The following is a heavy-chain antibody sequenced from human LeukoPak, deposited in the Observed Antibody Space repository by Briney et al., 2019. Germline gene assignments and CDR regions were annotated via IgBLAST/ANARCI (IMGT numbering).Heavy chain of an antibody. J-gene: IGHJ4*02. Sequence: GGSLRLSCAASGFTFSSYWMSWVRQAPGKGLEWVASIKQDGSQKPYVDSVKGRFTISRDNAKNSLYLQMNSLRAEDTAVYYCARDLEYFDYWGQGTLVTVSS. V-gene: IGHV3-7*01. CDR2: IKQDGSQK. D-gene: IGHD3-3*01. CDR3: ARDLEYFDY. CDR1: GFTFSSYW.